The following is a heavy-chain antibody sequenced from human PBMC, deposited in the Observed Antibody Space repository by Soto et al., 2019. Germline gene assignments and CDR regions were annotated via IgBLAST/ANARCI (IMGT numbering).Heavy chain of an antibody. D-gene: IGHD5-12*01. CDR2: IIPILGIA. Sequence: QVQLVQSGAEVKKPESSVKVSCKASGDTFSSYTISWVRQAPGQGLEWKGRIIPILGIANYAQKFQGRVKITANKSTSTAYMELSSRRSEDTAVYYCARDPSAYDLPAYWGQGTLVTVSS. J-gene: IGHJ4*02. CDR3: ARDPSAYDLPAY. V-gene: IGHV1-69*08. CDR1: GDTFSSYT.